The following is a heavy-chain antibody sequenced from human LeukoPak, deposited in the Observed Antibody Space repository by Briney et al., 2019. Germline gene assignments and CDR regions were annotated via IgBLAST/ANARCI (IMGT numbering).Heavy chain of an antibody. D-gene: IGHD3-10*01. V-gene: IGHV1-18*01. Sequence: GASVKVSCKASGYTFTSYGISWVRQAPGQGLEWMGWISAYNGNTNYAQKLQGRVTMTTDTSTSTAYMELRSLRSDDTAVYYCARDGGFGEPQRAIPSFDYWGQGTLVTVSS. CDR1: GYTFTSYG. CDR2: ISAYNGNT. CDR3: ARDGGFGEPQRAIPSFDY. J-gene: IGHJ4*02.